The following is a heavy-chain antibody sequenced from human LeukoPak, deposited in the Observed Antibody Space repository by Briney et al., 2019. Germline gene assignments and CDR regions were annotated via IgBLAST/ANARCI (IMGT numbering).Heavy chain of an antibody. D-gene: IGHD4-17*01. Sequence: PSETLSLTCTVSGGSLSGHYWSWIRQPAGKGLEWIGRIYTSGSTNYNPSLKSRVTMSVDTSKNQFSLKLSSVTAADTAVYYCARSNPSVDYGDYAFDYWGQGTLVTVSS. CDR1: GGSLSGHY. V-gene: IGHV4-4*07. CDR3: ARSNPSVDYGDYAFDY. J-gene: IGHJ4*02. CDR2: IYTSGST.